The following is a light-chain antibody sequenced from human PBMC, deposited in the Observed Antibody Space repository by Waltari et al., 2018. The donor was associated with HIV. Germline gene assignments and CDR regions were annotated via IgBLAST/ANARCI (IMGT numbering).Light chain of an antibody. J-gene: IGLJ3*02. Sequence: QSALTQPASVSGSPGQSITIPCTGTSGDVGGYNYVSWYQQHPGKAPKLMIYEVSNRPSGVSNRFSGSKSGNTASLTISGLQAEDEADYYCSSYTSSSTLVFGGGTKLTVL. CDR1: SGDVGGYNY. CDR2: EVS. CDR3: SSYTSSSTLV. V-gene: IGLV2-14*01.